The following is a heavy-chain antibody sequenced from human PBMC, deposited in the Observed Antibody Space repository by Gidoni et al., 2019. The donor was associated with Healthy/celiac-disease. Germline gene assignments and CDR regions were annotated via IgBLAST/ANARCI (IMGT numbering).Heavy chain of an antibody. CDR2: IYSGGSP. CDR1: GFTVSSNS. D-gene: IGHD2-15*01. V-gene: IGHV3-53*02. J-gene: IGHJ3*02. Sequence: EVEVVETGGGLIKPGGSLRLSGVAAGFTVSSNSMSWVRQAPGKGREWVSVIYSGGSPYYAASVKGRFTISRDNSKNTLYLQMNSLRAEDTAVYYCARDIVVRSPYDAFDIWGQGTMVTVSS. CDR3: ARDIVVRSPYDAFDI.